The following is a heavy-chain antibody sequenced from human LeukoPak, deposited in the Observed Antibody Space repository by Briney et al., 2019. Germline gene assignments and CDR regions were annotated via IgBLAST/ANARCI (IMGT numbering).Heavy chain of an antibody. CDR1: GFTFSTYW. J-gene: IGHJ4*02. D-gene: IGHD6-13*01. CDR3: ARDPFCISCPGSF. CDR2: IKQDGSEK. V-gene: IGHV3-7*01. Sequence: GGSLRLSCAASGFTFSTYWMSWVRQTPGKGLEWVANIKQDGSEKYYVDSVKGRFTISRDNAKNSLYLQMNSLRAEDTAVYYCARDPFCISCPGSFWGQGTLVTVSS.